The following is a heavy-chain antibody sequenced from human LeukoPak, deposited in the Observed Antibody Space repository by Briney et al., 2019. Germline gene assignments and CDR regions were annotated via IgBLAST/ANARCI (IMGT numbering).Heavy chain of an antibody. J-gene: IGHJ4*02. CDR2: ISYDGSNK. CDR3: AREEMAYSFDY. Sequence: GGSLRLSCAASGFTFSHYGMHWVRQAPGKGLEWVAVISYDGSNKYYADSVKGRFTISRDNSKNTLYLQMNSLRAEDTAVYYCAREEMAYSFDYWGQGTLVTVSS. D-gene: IGHD5-24*01. V-gene: IGHV3-30*19. CDR1: GFTFSHYG.